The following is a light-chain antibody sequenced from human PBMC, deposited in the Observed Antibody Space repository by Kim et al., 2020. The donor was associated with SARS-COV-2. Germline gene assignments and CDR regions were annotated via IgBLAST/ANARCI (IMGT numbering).Light chain of an antibody. Sequence: SNTISCTGTSSDVGGYNYVSWYQQHPGKAPKLMIYDVSNRPSGVSNRFSGSKSGNTASLTISGLQAEDEADYYCSSYTSSSTLEWVFGGGTKLTVL. J-gene: IGLJ3*02. CDR3: SSYTSSSTLEWV. V-gene: IGLV2-14*03. CDR1: SSDVGGYNY. CDR2: DVS.